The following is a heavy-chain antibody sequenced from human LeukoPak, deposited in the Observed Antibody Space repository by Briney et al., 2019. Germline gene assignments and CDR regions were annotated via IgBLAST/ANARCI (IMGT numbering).Heavy chain of an antibody. Sequence: SETLSLTCTVSVGSISSSSYYWGWIRQPPGKGREWIGSMYYRESTYYNPSLKSRVTISVDTSKTQFSLKLSYVTAADPAVSSCASVRVEDYYDSSGYYFDYWGQGTLVTVSS. D-gene: IGHD3-22*01. CDR1: VGSISSSSYY. CDR3: ASVRVEDYYDSSGYYFDY. J-gene: IGHJ4*02. V-gene: IGHV4-39*07. CDR2: MYYREST.